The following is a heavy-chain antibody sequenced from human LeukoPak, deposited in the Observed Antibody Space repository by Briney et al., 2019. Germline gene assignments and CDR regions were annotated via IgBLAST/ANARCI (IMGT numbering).Heavy chain of an antibody. D-gene: IGHD6-13*01. V-gene: IGHV1-2*02. CDR3: ARVASVDYFDY. CDR2: INPNSGGT. Sequence: ASVKVSCKASGYTFTGYYMHWVRQAPGQGLEWMGWINPNSGGTNYAQKLQGRVTMTTDTSTSTAYMELRSLRSDGTAVYYCARVASVDYFDYWGQGTLVTVSS. CDR1: GYTFTGYY. J-gene: IGHJ4*02.